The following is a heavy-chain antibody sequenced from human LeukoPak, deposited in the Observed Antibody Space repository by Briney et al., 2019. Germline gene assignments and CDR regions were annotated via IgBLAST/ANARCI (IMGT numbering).Heavy chain of an antibody. CDR3: ARPAVTGTSPDWYFDL. Sequence: PSATLSLTCTVSGGSITSSFFWTWIRQPPGKGLEWIGSIYYSGSTFYNPSLSSRLTISVDTSRNQFSLRLSSVTAADTAVYYCARPAVTGTSPDWYFDLWGRGTLVAVPS. J-gene: IGHJ2*01. CDR2: IYYSGST. CDR1: GGSITSSFF. V-gene: IGHV4-39*01. D-gene: IGHD6-19*01.